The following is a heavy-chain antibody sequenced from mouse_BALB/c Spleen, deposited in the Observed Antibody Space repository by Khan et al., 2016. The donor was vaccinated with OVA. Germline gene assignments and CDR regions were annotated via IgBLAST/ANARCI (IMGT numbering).Heavy chain of an antibody. J-gene: IGHJ4*01. CDR3: ARQPYYHYNIMDY. CDR2: IWSDGST. CDR1: GFSLMNYG. Sequence: QMQLEESGPGLVAPSQSLSITCTISGFSLMNYGVHWVRQPPGKGPEWLVVIWSDGSTTYNSALKSRLTISKDNSKSQVFLKMNSLQTDDTAMYFCARQPYYHYNIMDYWGQGTSITVSS. D-gene: IGHD2-10*01. V-gene: IGHV2-6-1*01.